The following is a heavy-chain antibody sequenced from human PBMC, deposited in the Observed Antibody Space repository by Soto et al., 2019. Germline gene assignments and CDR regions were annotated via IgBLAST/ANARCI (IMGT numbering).Heavy chain of an antibody. CDR3: ARGLRNYCGVDV. Sequence: EVQLVESGGGLVQPGGSLRLSCVASGFTFSDYWMHWVRQAPGKGLVWASRIKFDGSFTSHADSVKGRFTISRDNARNTVHLQMDSLRAEDTGVYYCARGLRNYCGVDVWGQGTTVTVSS. D-gene: IGHD4-17*01. CDR2: IKFDGSFT. V-gene: IGHV3-74*01. CDR1: GFTFSDYW. J-gene: IGHJ6*02.